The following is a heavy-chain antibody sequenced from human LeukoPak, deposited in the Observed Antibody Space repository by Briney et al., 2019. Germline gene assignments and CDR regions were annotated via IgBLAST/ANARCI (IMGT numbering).Heavy chain of an antibody. CDR1: GYTFTSYY. J-gene: IGHJ4*02. CDR2: INPSGTNT. CDR3: AREESGGYFDY. Sequence: GASVKVSCKASGYTFTSYYMHWVRQAPGQGLEWMGLINPSGTNTNYAQKFRGRVTMTRDTSTSTVYMDRSSLRSEDTAMYFCAREESGGYFDYWGQGTLVTVSS. V-gene: IGHV1-46*01. D-gene: IGHD2-8*02.